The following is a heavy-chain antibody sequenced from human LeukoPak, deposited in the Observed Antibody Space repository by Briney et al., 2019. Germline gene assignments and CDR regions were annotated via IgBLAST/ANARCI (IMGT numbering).Heavy chain of an antibody. Sequence: PGGSLRLSCAASGFTFSNYAIHWVRQAPGKGLEWVSLVGGRGVKTYYADSVKGRFTISRDNSKNTVYLQMNSLRAEDTAVYYCAKRGDCSGTCTYDYWGQGTLVTVSS. V-gene: IGHV3-23*01. CDR1: GFTFSNYA. CDR3: AKRGDCSGTCTYDY. CDR2: VGGRGVKT. D-gene: IGHD2-2*01. J-gene: IGHJ4*02.